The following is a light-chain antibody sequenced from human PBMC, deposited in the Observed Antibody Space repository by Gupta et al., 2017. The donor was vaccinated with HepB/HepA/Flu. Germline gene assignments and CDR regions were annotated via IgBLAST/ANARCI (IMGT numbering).Light chain of an antibody. V-gene: IGKV3-15*01. J-gene: IGKJ4*01. CDR1: QRISSN. Sequence: EIVMTQSPDTLSVSPGERATLSCRASQRISSNLAWYQKKPGQAPRLLMYGASTRATGIPARFSGSGYGKEFTLTSSRRQYEDFAVYYWQQDNTLLTFGRGTKVEIK. CDR3: QQDNTLLT. CDR2: GAS.